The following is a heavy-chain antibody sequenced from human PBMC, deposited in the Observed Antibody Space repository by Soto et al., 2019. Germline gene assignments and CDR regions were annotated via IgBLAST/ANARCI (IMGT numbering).Heavy chain of an antibody. D-gene: IGHD3-3*01. CDR3: ARDPGGFWSGSYIYNWFDS. CDR2: IYYSGST. V-gene: IGHV4-59*01. CDR1: GGSISSYY. J-gene: IGHJ5*01. Sequence: PSETLSLTCTVSGGSISSYYWSWIRQPPGKGLEWIGYIYYSGSTNYNPSLKSRVTISVDTSKNQFSLKLSPVTAADTAVYYCARDPGGFWSGSYIYNWFDSWGQGTLVTVSS.